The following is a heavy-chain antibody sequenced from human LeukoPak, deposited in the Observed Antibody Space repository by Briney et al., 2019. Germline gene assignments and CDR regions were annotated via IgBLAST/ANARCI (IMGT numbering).Heavy chain of an antibody. V-gene: IGHV1-18*01. D-gene: IGHD4-17*01. CDR2: ISGYNGNT. Sequence: ASVKVSCKASGYTFTNYGINWVRQAPGQGLEWMGWISGYNGNTNYAQKLQGRVTMTTDTSTSTAYMELRSLRSDDTAVYYCARDRSRFTVNYYYYYMDVWGKGTTVTVSS. J-gene: IGHJ6*03. CDR1: GYTFTNYG. CDR3: ARDRSRFTVNYYYYYMDV.